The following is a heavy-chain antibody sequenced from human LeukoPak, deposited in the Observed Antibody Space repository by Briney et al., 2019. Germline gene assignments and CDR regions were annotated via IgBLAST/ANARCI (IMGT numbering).Heavy chain of an antibody. J-gene: IGHJ4*02. Sequence: HPGGSLRLSCAASGFTFSSYGMHWLRQAPGKGLEWVAFIRYDGSNKYYADSVKGRFTISRDNSKNTLYLQMNSLRAEDTAVYYCAKDSGRGAYCGGDCKGPFDYWGQGSLVSVSS. CDR3: AKDSGRGAYCGGDCKGPFDY. D-gene: IGHD2-21*01. CDR2: IRYDGSNK. V-gene: IGHV3-30*02. CDR1: GFTFSSYG.